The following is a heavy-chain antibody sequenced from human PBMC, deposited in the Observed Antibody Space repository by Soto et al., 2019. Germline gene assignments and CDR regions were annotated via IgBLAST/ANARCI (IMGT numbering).Heavy chain of an antibody. CDR2: IVVGSGNT. J-gene: IGHJ3*02. V-gene: IGHV1-58*02. CDR1: GFTFTSSA. CDR3: AAVGYSGYDSPATDAFDI. Sequence: SVKVSCKASGFTFTSSAMQWVRQARGQRLEWIGWIVVGSGNTNYAQKFQERVTITRDMSTSTAYMELSSLRSEDTAVYYCAAVGYSGYDSPATDAFDIWGKGTMVTV. D-gene: IGHD5-12*01.